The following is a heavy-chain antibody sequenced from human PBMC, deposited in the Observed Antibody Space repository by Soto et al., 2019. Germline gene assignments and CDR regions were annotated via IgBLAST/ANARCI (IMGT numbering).Heavy chain of an antibody. V-gene: IGHV4-39*01. D-gene: IGHD2-2*02. CDR2: IYYSGST. CDR1: GGSISSSSYY. J-gene: IGHJ4*02. CDR3: ARRDVDIVVVPAAIPFDY. Sequence: SETLSLTCTVSGGSISSSSYYWGWIRQPPGKGLEWIGSIYYSGSTYYNPSLKSRLTISVDTSKNRFSLKLSSVTAADTAVYYCARRDVDIVVVPAAIPFDYWGQGTLVTVSS.